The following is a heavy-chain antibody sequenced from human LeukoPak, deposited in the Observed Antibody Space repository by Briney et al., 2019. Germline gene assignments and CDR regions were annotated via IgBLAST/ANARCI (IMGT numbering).Heavy chain of an antibody. CDR1: GFTFSSYG. Sequence: GGSLRLSCAASGFTFSSYGMHWVRQAPGKGLGWVAVVWYDGSNKYYVDSVKGRFTISRDNSKNTLYLQMNSLRAEDTAVYYCARDSSNSPDYWGQGTLVTVYS. J-gene: IGHJ4*02. V-gene: IGHV3-33*01. CDR3: ARDSSNSPDY. CDR2: VWYDGSNK. D-gene: IGHD2-2*01.